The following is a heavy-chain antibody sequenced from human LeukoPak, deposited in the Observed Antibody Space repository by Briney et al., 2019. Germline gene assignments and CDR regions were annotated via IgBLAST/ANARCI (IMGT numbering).Heavy chain of an antibody. D-gene: IGHD6-13*01. J-gene: IGHJ3*02. CDR1: GFTFSSYW. Sequence: GGSLRLSCAASGFTFSSYWMSWVRQAPGKGLEWVANIKQDGSEKYYVDSVKGRFTISRDNAKSSLYLQMNSLRAEDTAVYYCAREASIAAAGTDAFDIWGQGTMVTVSS. V-gene: IGHV3-7*01. CDR3: AREASIAAAGTDAFDI. CDR2: IKQDGSEK.